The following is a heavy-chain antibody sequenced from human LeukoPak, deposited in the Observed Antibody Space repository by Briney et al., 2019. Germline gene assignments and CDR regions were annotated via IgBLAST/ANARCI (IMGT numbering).Heavy chain of an antibody. CDR2: IYTSGST. CDR1: GGSISSYY. D-gene: IGHD2/OR15-2a*01. CDR3: ARDKGDSTLWYFAL. J-gene: IGHJ2*01. V-gene: IGHV4-4*07. Sequence: SETLCLTCTVSGGSISSYYWSWIRQPAGKGLEWIGRIYTSGSTNYNPSLKSRLTMSVDTSKNHFSLKLSSVTAADTAVYYCARDKGDSTLWYFALWRRDPLHTFSS.